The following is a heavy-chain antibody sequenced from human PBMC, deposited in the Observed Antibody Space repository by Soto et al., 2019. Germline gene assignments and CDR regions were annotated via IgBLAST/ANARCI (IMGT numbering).Heavy chain of an antibody. D-gene: IGHD6-19*01. V-gene: IGHV3-23*01. CDR1: GFTFSSYA. Sequence: EVQLLESGGGLVQPGGSLRLSCAASGFTFSSYAMSWVRQAPGKGLEWVSAISGSGGSTYYADSVKGRFTISRDNSKNTLYLQMNSLRAEDTAVYYCAKDQWSSGWYEDAFDIWGQGTMVTVSS. CDR3: AKDQWSSGWYEDAFDI. J-gene: IGHJ3*02. CDR2: ISGSGGST.